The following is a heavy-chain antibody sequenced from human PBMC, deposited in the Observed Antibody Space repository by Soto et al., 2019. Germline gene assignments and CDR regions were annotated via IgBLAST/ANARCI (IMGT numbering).Heavy chain of an antibody. CDR3: ARGVGGNYYYYYGMDV. D-gene: IGHD3-10*01. J-gene: IGHJ6*02. V-gene: IGHV4-34*01. Sequence: SETLSLTCAVYGRSFSGYYWSWIRQPPGKGLEWIGEINHSGSTNYNPSLKSRVTISVDTSKNQFSLKLSSVTAADTAVYYCARGVGGNYYYYYGMDVWGQGTTVT. CDR2: INHSGST. CDR1: GRSFSGYY.